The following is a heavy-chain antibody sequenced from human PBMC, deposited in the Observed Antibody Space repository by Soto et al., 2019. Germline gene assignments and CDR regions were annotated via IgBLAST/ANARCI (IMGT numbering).Heavy chain of an antibody. CDR3: ARAAYYYESSGYYPGDY. Sequence: SVNVSCKASGGTFSSYAVSWVRQAPGQGLEWMGGIIPIFGTANYAQKFQGRVTITADESTGTVYMEVSSLRSEDTAVYYCARAAYYYESSGYYPGDYWGQGTLVTVSS. V-gene: IGHV1-69*01. J-gene: IGHJ4*02. CDR1: GGTFSSYA. CDR2: IIPIFGTA. D-gene: IGHD3-22*01.